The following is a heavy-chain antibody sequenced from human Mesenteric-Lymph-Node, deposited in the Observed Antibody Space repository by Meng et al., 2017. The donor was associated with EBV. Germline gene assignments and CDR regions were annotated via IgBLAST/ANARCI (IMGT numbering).Heavy chain of an antibody. CDR2: IRSKANSYAT. CDR1: GFTFSGSA. J-gene: IGHJ4*02. V-gene: IGHV3-73*02. Sequence: EVQLGGSGVGLFQPGGSLKLSCAASGFTFSGSAMYWVRQASGKGLEWVGRIRSKANSYATVYAESAKGRFTISRDDSKNTAYLQMNSLKSEDTAVYYCASGGCGGDCLLWGQGTLVTVSS. CDR3: ASGGCGGDCLL. D-gene: IGHD2-21*01.